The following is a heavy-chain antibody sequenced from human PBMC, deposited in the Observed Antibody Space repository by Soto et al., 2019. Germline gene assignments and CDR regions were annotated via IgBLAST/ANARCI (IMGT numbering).Heavy chain of an antibody. Sequence: EVQLLESGGGLEPPGGSLRLSCAASGFTFSSYAMSWVRQGPGKGLEWVSAIGDRGGSTYYADSVKGRFTISRDNSKNMRYLQMNSLRAEDTAVDYCAKDLEWEPRGTLAYWGQGTLVTVSS. J-gene: IGHJ4*02. CDR3: AKDLEWEPRGTLAY. D-gene: IGHD1-26*01. CDR1: GFTFSSYA. CDR2: IGDRGGST. V-gene: IGHV3-23*01.